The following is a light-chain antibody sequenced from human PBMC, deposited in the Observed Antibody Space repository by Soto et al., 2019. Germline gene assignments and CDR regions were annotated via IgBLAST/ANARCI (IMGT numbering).Light chain of an antibody. Sequence: EIVVTQFPGTLSLSPGERATLSCRASQSVSSSYLAWYQQKPGQAPKLLIYGASRRATGFPDRFSGSGSGTDFTLTISRLEPEDFAVYYCQQYGSSPPSITFGQGTRLEIK. CDR2: GAS. J-gene: IGKJ5*01. CDR3: QQYGSSPPSIT. V-gene: IGKV3-20*01. CDR1: QSVSSSY.